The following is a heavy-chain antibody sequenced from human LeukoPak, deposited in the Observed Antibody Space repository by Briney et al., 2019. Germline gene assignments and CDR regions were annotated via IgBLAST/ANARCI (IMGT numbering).Heavy chain of an antibody. CDR2: INHSGST. V-gene: IGHV4-34*01. CDR3: ARGLEDYDSSGYYDY. J-gene: IGHJ4*02. CDR1: GGSFSGYY. Sequence: NSSETLSLTCAVYGGSFSGYYWSWIRQPPGKGLEWIGEINHSGSTNYNPSLKSRVTISVDTSKNQFSLKLSSVTAADTAVYYCARGLEDYDSSGYYDYWGQGTLVTVSS. D-gene: IGHD3-22*01.